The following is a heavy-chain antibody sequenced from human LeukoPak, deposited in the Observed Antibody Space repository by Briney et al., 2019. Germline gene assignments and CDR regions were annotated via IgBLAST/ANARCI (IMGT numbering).Heavy chain of an antibody. CDR1: GGSISSYY. D-gene: IGHD3-22*01. V-gene: IGHV4-59*01. J-gene: IGHJ5*02. CDR3: ARGGIVVVNWFDP. CDR2: IYYSGST. Sequence: SETLSLTCTVSGGSISSYYWSWIRPPPGKGLEWIGYIYYSGSTNYNPSLKSRVTISVDTSKNQFSLKLSSVTAADTAVYYCARGGIVVVNWFDPWGQGTLVTVSS.